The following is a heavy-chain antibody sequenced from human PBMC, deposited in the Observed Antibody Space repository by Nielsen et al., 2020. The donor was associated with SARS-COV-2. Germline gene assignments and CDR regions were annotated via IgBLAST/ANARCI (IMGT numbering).Heavy chain of an antibody. J-gene: IGHJ5*02. CDR3: ARTNYDFWSGTWYNWFDP. CDR1: GGSISSYY. D-gene: IGHD3-3*01. Sequence: SETLSLTCTVSGGSISSYYWSWIRQPPGKGLEWIGYIYYSGSTNYNPSLKSRVTISVDTSKNQFSLKLSSVTAADTAVYYCARTNYDFWSGTWYNWFDPWGQGTLVTVSS. CDR2: IYYSGST. V-gene: IGHV4-59*08.